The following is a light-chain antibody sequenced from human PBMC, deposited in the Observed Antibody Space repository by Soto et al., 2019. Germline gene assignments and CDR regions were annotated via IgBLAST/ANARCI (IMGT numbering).Light chain of an antibody. CDR2: DAS. J-gene: IGKJ4*01. Sequence: PGERATLSCRASQSVSSYLAWYQQKPGQAPRLLIYDASNRATGIPARFSGSGSATDFTLTISSLEPEDFAVYYCQQRSDWPLTFGGGTKVDIK. CDR1: QSVSSY. V-gene: IGKV3-11*01. CDR3: QQRSDWPLT.